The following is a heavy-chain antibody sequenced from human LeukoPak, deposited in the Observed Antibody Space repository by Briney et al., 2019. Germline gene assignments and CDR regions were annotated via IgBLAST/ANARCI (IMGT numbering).Heavy chain of an antibody. CDR3: ARDRNYYDSSGYGY. Sequence: PGGSLRLSCAASGFTFSDYYMSWIRQAPGKGLEWVSYISSSGSTIYYADSVEGRFTISRDSAKNSLYLQMNSLRAEDTAVYYCARDRNYYDSSGYGYWGQGTLVTVSS. J-gene: IGHJ4*02. D-gene: IGHD3-22*01. CDR2: ISSSGSTI. V-gene: IGHV3-11*01. CDR1: GFTFSDYY.